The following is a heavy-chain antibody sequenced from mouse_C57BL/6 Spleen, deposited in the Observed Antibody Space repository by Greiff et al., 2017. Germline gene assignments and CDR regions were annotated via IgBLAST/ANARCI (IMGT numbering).Heavy chain of an antibody. D-gene: IGHD6-5*01. CDR2: IHPNSGST. CDR3: AAYGHYYAMDY. CDR1: GYTFTSYW. Sequence: QVQLQQPGAELVKPGASVKLSCKASGYTFTSYWMHWVKQRPGQGLEWIGMIHPNSGSTNYNEKFKSKATLTVDKSSSTAYMQLSSLTSEDSAVYYCAAYGHYYAMDYWGQGTSVTVSS. V-gene: IGHV1-64*01. J-gene: IGHJ4*01.